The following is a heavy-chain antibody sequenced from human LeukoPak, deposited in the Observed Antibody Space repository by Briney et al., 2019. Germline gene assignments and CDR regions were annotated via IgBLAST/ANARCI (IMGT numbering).Heavy chain of an antibody. CDR1: NDSISPLY. D-gene: IGHD6-13*01. J-gene: IGHJ4*02. V-gene: IGHV4-59*11. Sequence: PSETLSLTCTVSNDSISPLYWGWIRQPPGRGLEFIGYIFYSGTTNFNPSLKSRVTLSVDTSRNQFSLRLNSVTAADTAVYCCARGGSAAKYYFDSWGQGTLFTASS. CDR3: ARGGSAAKYYFDS. CDR2: IFYSGTT.